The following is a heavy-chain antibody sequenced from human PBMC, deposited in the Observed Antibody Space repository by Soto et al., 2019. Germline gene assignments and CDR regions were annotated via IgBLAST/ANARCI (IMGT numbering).Heavy chain of an antibody. V-gene: IGHV4-34*01. J-gene: IGHJ6*02. Sequence: QVQLQQWGAGLLKPSETLSLTCAVYGGSFSGYYWSWIRQPPGKGLEWIGEINHSGSTNYSPSLKRRVTISVDTSKSPFSLKLSSVTAADTAVYYCARGRYLRMGGARKDYYYYGMDVWGQGTTVTVFS. CDR2: INHSGST. CDR1: GGSFSGYY. CDR3: ARGRYLRMGGARKDYYYYGMDV. D-gene: IGHD3-16*01.